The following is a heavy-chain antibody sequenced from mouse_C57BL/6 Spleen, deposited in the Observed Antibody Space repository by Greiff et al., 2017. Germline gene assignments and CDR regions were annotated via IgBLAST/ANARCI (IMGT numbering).Heavy chain of an antibody. Sequence: EVKLMESGPELVKPGASVKMSCKASGYTFTDYNMHWVKQSHGKSLEWIGYINPNNGGTSYNQKFKGEAKLTVNKSSSTAYMELRSLTSEDTAVYYCAKVVSYYFDYWGQGTTLTVAS. CDR1: GYTFTDYN. J-gene: IGHJ2*01. D-gene: IGHD1-1*01. CDR3: AKVVSYYFDY. CDR2: INPNNGGT. V-gene: IGHV1-22*01.